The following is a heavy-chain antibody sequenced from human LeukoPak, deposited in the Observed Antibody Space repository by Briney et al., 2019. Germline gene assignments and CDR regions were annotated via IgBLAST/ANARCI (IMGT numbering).Heavy chain of an antibody. CDR3: ATVAGGYSYGFFDY. V-gene: IGHV1-24*01. J-gene: IGHJ4*02. CDR1: GYTLTESS. Sequence: GASVKVSCKVSGYTLTESSMHWVRQAPGKGLEWMGGFDPEDGETIYAQKFQGRVTMTEDTSTDTAYMELSSLRSEDTAVYYCATVAGGYSYGFFDYWGQGTLVTVSS. CDR2: FDPEDGET. D-gene: IGHD5-18*01.